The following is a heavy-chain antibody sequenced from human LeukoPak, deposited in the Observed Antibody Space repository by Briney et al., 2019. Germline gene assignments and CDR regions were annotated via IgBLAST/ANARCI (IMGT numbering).Heavy chain of an antibody. J-gene: IGHJ4*02. CDR1: GFTFSSYG. Sequence: GGSLRLSCAASGFTFSSYGMHWVRKAPGKGLERVAVIWYDGSNKYYADSVKGRFTISRDNSKNTLYLQMNSLRAEDTAVYYCASFSGYSYGPQAFYWGQGTLVTVSS. CDR3: ASFSGYSYGPQAFY. D-gene: IGHD5-18*01. V-gene: IGHV3-33*01. CDR2: IWYDGSNK.